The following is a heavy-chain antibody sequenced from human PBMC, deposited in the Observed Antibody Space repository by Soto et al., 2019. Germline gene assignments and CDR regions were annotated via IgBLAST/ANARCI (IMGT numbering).Heavy chain of an antibody. CDR2: IYYRGNT. Sequence: QVQLQESGPGLVKPSQTLSLTCTVSGDSISSGDYYWSWIRQPPGKGLEWIVHIYYRGNTYYNPSLQSRXNXXXDXPKLQFSLKLSSVTAAATAVYFCATACSGGDCYFDYWGQGTLVTVSS. CDR3: ATACSGGDCYFDY. V-gene: IGHV4-30-4*01. CDR1: GDSISSGDYY. J-gene: IGHJ4*02. D-gene: IGHD2-21*02.